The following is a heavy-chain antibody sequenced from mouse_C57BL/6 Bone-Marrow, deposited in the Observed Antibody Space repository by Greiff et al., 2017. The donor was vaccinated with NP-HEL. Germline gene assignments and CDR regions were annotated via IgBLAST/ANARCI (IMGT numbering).Heavy chain of an antibody. CDR2: ISYDGSN. V-gene: IGHV3-6*01. J-gene: IGHJ1*03. D-gene: IGHD3-2*02. Sequence: EVKLMESGPGLVKPSQSLSLTCSVTGYSITSGYYWNWIRQFPGNKLEWMGYISYDGSNNYNPSLKNRISITRDTSKNQFFLKLNSVTTEDTATYYCARDSSGRPSYWYFDVWGTGTTVTVSS. CDR1: GYSITSGYY. CDR3: ARDSSGRPSYWYFDV.